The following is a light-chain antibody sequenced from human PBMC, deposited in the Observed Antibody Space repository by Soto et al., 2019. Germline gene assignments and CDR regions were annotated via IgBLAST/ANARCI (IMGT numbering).Light chain of an antibody. CDR1: SSDVGGYTY. Sequence: QSALTQPASVSGSPGQSITIPCTGTSSDVGGYTYVSWYQQHPGKAPKLMIYQVSNRPSGISNRFSGSKSGNTASLTISGLQTEDEADYYCSSYTRSNTRVFGGGTKLTVL. CDR2: QVS. CDR3: SSYTRSNTRV. V-gene: IGLV2-14*01. J-gene: IGLJ3*02.